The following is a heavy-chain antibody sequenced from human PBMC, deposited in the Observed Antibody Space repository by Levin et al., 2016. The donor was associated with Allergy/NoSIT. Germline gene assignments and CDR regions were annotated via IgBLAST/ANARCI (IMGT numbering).Heavy chain of an antibody. V-gene: IGHV4-34*01. CDR2: INQSGST. CDR3: ARGLAAVAGYNWFDP. CDR1: GGSFSGYY. D-gene: IGHD6-19*01. Sequence: SETLSLTCAVYGGSFSGYYWSWIRQPPGKGLEWIGEINQSGSTNYNPSLKSRVTISVDTSKKQFSLKLSSVTVADTAVYYCARGLAAVAGYNWFDPWGQGTLVTVSS. J-gene: IGHJ5*02.